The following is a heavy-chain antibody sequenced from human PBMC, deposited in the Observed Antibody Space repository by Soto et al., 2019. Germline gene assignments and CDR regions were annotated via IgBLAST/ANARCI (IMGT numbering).Heavy chain of an antibody. CDR2: TIDSGGRS. CDR3: AKDKMEQWLVGGYYDY. J-gene: IGHJ4*02. D-gene: IGHD6-19*01. CDR1: GFTFSSHA. V-gene: IGHV3-23*01. Sequence: EVQLLESGGGLVQPGGSLRLSCAASGFTFSSHAMSWVRQAPGKGLEWVSSTIDSGGRSYHADSVRGRFTISRDNSKNTLYLQMNSLRADATAIYYCAKDKMEQWLVGGYYDYWGQGALVTVSS.